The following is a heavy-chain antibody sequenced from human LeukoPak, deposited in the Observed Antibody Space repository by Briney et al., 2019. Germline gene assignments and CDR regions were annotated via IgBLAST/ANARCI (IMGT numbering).Heavy chain of an antibody. J-gene: IGHJ4*02. D-gene: IGHD2-21*02. CDR3: ARGSFRLTVVVTFTPDN. CDR1: GFTFSNYA. CDR2: ISYAGTNK. Sequence: PGGSLRLSCAASGFTFSNYAMHWVRQAPGKGLEWVAVISYAGTNKNYADSVKGRFTISRDNSKNTLYLQMNNLRADDTAVYYCARGSFRLTVVVTFTPDNWGQGTLVTVSS. V-gene: IGHV3-30*04.